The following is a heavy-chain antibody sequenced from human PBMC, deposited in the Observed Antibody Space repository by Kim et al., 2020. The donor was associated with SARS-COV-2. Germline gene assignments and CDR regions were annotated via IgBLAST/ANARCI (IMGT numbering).Heavy chain of an antibody. Sequence: ASVKVSCKASGYTFTRYAMNWVRQAPGQGLEWMGWINTNTGNPTYAQGFTGRFVFSLDTSVSTAYLQISSLKAEDTALYYCARGMGSTSWDWYFDLWGRGTLVTVSS. CDR2: INTNTGNP. J-gene: IGHJ2*01. V-gene: IGHV7-4-1*02. CDR1: GYTFTRYA. D-gene: IGHD2-2*01. CDR3: ARGMGSTSWDWYFDL.